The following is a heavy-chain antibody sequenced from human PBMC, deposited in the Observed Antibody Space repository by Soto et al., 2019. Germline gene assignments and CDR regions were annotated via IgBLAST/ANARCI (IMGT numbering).Heavy chain of an antibody. V-gene: IGHV4-59*01. J-gene: IGHJ6*02. CDR3: ARAPLYSHYYYYGMDV. CDR2: IYYSGST. D-gene: IGHD4-4*01. Sequence: PSETLSLTCTVSGGSISSYYWSWIRRPPGKGLEWIGYIYYSGSTNYNPSLKSRVTISVDTSKNQFSLKLSSVTAADTAVYYCARAPLYSHYYYYGMDVWGQGTTVTVSS. CDR1: GGSISSYY.